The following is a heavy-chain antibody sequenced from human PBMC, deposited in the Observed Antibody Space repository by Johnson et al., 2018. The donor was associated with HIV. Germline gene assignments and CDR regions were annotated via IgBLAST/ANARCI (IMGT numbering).Heavy chain of an antibody. D-gene: IGHD3-16*01. J-gene: IGHJ3*02. Sequence: VQLVESVGGVVQPGRSLRLSCAASGFTFRSYAMHWVRQAPGKGLEWLSYISISGSTIYNADSVKGRFTISRDNAKNSLYLQVNSLRAEDTAVYYCARSGGVAGLDAFDIWGQGTMVTVSS. CDR2: ISISGSTI. V-gene: IGHV3-48*04. CDR3: ARSGGVAGLDAFDI. CDR1: GFTFRSYA.